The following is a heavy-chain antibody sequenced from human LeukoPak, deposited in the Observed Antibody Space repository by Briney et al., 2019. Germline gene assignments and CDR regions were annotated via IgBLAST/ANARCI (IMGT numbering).Heavy chain of an antibody. CDR1: GFTFSSYG. J-gene: IGHJ5*02. CDR3: AKDGITMVRGVMEFDP. D-gene: IGHD3-10*01. CDR2: IRYDGSNK. Sequence: GGSLRLSCAASGFTFSSYGMHWVRQAPGKGLEWVAFIRYDGSNKYYADSVKGRFTISRDNSKNTLYLQMNSLRAEDTAVYYCAKDGITMVRGVMEFDPWGQGTLVTVSS. V-gene: IGHV3-30*02.